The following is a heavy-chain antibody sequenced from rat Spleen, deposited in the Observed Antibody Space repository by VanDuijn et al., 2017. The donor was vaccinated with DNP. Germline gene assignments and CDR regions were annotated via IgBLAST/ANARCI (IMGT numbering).Heavy chain of an antibody. Sequence: EVQLVESGGDLVQPGRSLKLSCVASGFTFNNYWMTWVRQAPTKGLEWVAVINPGGGNSYYRDSVKGRFTISRDNAKNTLYLQMDSLKSEDTATYYCARPDAWGQGVMVTVSS. V-gene: IGHV5S13*01. CDR2: INPGGGNS. CDR3: ARPDA. J-gene: IGHJ2*01. CDR1: GFTFNNYW.